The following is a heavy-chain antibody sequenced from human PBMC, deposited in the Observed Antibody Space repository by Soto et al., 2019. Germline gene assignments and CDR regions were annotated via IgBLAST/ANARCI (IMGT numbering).Heavy chain of an antibody. D-gene: IGHD3-16*01. CDR1: GYSISSANW. V-gene: IGHV4-28*01. J-gene: IGHJ5*02. CDR2: MHYSGST. CDR3: VRYVSGSNARWFGP. Sequence: SETLSLTCAVSGYSISSANWWGWIRQPPGKGLEWIGYMHYSGSTHYSPSLRSRVTLSADTSKNQFSLTLSSVTAVDTAVYYCVRYVSGSNARWFGPWGQGTLVTV.